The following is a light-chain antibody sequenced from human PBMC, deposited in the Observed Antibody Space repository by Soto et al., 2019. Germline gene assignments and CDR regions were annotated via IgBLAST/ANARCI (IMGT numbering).Light chain of an antibody. V-gene: IGKV3-15*01. CDR2: GAS. J-gene: IGKJ1*01. CDR1: QSISSN. Sequence: EIVMTQSAATLSVSPGERATLSCRASQSISSNLAWYQQKPGQAPRLLIYGASTRATGIPARFSGSRSGTEFTLTISSLQSEDFAVYYCQQYNNWPLWTFGQGTKVDIK. CDR3: QQYNNWPLWT.